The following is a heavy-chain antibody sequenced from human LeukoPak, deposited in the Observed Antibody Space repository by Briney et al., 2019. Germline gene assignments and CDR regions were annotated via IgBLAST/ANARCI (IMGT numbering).Heavy chain of an antibody. J-gene: IGHJ4*02. CDR3: ARDRQLGGFFDY. D-gene: IGHD6-6*01. CDR2: IYYSGRT. V-gene: IGHV4-39*07. Sequence: SETLSLTCTVSGGSISSSSHYWGWIRQPPGKGLEWIGSIYYSGRTYYDPSLKSRVTISVDTSKNQFSLNLSSVTAADTAVYYCARDRQLGGFFDYWGQGTLVTASS. CDR1: GGSISSSSHY.